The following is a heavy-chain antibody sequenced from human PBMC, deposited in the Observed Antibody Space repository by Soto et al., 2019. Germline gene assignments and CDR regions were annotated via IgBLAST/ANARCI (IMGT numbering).Heavy chain of an antibody. CDR2: IRQDGGQK. Sequence: PGGSLRLSCVASAFTFSDYWMCWVRQAPGRGLEWVANIRQDGGQKYYMDSARGRFTISRDNAKNSLYLQMNSLRAAYTAVYYCARGPVCTSTTCYLMDPSIWGIAAAGSLDYWGQGTLVTVSS. CDR1: AFTFSDYW. CDR3: ARGPVCTSTTCYLMDPSIWGIAAAGSLDY. J-gene: IGHJ4*02. D-gene: IGHD6-13*01. V-gene: IGHV3-7*01.